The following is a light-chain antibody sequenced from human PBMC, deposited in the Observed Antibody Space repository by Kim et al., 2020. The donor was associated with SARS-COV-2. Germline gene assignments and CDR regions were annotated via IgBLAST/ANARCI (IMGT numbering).Light chain of an antibody. J-gene: IGLJ3*02. CDR2: DVS. V-gene: IGLV2-14*04. Sequence: GQSITISCTGTSSDVGGYNYVSWYQQHPDKAPKLMLFDVSQRPSGVSNRFSGSKSGNTASLTISGLQAEDEADYHCSSYTSSRTWVFGGGTKLTVL. CDR3: SSYTSSRTWV. CDR1: SSDVGGYNY.